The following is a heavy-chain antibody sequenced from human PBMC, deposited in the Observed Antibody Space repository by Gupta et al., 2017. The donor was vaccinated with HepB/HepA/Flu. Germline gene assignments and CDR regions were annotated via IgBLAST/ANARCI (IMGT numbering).Heavy chain of an antibody. V-gene: IGHV3-48*03. D-gene: IGHD3-9*01. CDR2: ISSSGSTI. J-gene: IGHJ3*02. CDR1: GFTFSSYE. CDR3: ARASWNYDILTGDYTNDAFDI. Sequence: EVQLVESGGGLVQPGGSLRLSCAASGFTFSSYEMNWVRQAPGKGLEWVSYISSSGSTIYYADSVKGRFTIARDNAKNSLYLQMNSLRAEDTAVYYCARASWNYDILTGDYTNDAFDIWGQGTMVTVSS.